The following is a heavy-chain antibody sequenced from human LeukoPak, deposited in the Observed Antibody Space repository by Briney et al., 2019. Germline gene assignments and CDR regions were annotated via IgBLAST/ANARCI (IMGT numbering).Heavy chain of an antibody. CDR1: GGSISSSSYY. CDR2: IYYSGST. D-gene: IGHD6-13*01. Sequence: SETLSLTCTASGGSISSSSYYWGWIRQPPGKGLEWIGSIYYSGSTYYNPSLKSRVTISVDTSKNQFSLKLSSVTAADTAVYYCASSSSWSYYFDYWGQGTLVTVSS. J-gene: IGHJ4*02. CDR3: ASSSSWSYYFDY. V-gene: IGHV4-39*07.